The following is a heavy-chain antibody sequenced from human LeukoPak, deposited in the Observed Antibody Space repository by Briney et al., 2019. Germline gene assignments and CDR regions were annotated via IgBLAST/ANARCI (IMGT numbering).Heavy chain of an antibody. J-gene: IGHJ4*02. CDR3: AKGSKSSGSYFPVFDY. Sequence: PGGSLRLSCAASGFTFSSYAMSWVRQAPGKGLEWVSAISGSGGSTYYADSVKGRFTISRDNSKNTLYLQMNSLRAEDTAVYYCAKGSKSSGSYFPVFDYWGQGTLVTVSS. CDR1: GFTFSSYA. D-gene: IGHD1-26*01. CDR2: ISGSGGST. V-gene: IGHV3-23*01.